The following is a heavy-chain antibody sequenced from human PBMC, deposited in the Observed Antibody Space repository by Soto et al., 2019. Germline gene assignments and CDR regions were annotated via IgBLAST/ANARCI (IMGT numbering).Heavy chain of an antibody. CDR3: ARDVTTGTAYYYYYYGMDV. Sequence: QVQLVQSGAEVKKPGASVKVSCKASGYTFTSYGISWVRQAPGQGLEWMGWISAYNGNTNYAQKLQGRVTMTTDTATSTAYMELRSLRSDDTAVYYCARDVTTGTAYYYYYYGMDVWGQGTTVTVSS. CDR1: GYTFTSYG. J-gene: IGHJ6*02. V-gene: IGHV1-18*01. D-gene: IGHD1-1*01. CDR2: ISAYNGNT.